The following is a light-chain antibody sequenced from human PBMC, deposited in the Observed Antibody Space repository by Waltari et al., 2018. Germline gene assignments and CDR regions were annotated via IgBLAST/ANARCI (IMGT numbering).Light chain of an antibody. CDR3: QQYNNLYT. CDR1: QSVSNN. Sequence: EIVMTQSPATLSVSPGESATLSCRASQSVSNNLAWYQQKPGQAPRLLIYGASTRATGIPARFSGSGSGTDFTLTISSLQSEDFAVYYCQQYNNLYTFGQGTKLEIK. CDR2: GAS. J-gene: IGKJ2*01. V-gene: IGKV3-15*01.